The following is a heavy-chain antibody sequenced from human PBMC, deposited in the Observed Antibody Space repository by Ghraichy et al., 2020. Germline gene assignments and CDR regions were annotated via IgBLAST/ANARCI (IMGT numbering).Heavy chain of an antibody. J-gene: IGHJ4*02. CDR3: ARGSMGRALFDS. CDR1: GFTLNSYN. V-gene: IGHV3-69-1*01. CDR2: ISGSSNM. Sequence: GRSLRLACAASGFTLNSYNMTWVRQAPGKGLECVAYISGSSNMLYADSVKGRFTLSRAYATNSLSLHMILMRAEDTAVYYCARGSMGRALFDSWGQGSLVTVSS. D-gene: IGHD2/OR15-2a*01.